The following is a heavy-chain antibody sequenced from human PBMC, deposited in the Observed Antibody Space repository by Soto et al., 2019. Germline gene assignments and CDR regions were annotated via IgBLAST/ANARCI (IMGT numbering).Heavy chain of an antibody. V-gene: IGHV1-18*01. CDR3: ARGRYGDY. CDR1: GYTFTSYG. D-gene: IGHD1-1*01. Sequence: QVHLVQSGAEVKKPGASVKVSCKASGYTFTSYGITWVRQAPGQGLEWMGWISAHNGNTDYAQKLQGRVIVTRDTSTRTAYMELRSLRSDDTAVYYWARGRYGDYWGQGALGTVSS. J-gene: IGHJ4*02. CDR2: ISAHNGNT.